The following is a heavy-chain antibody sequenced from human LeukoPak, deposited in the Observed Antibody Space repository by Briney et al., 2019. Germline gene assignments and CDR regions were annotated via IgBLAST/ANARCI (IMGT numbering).Heavy chain of an antibody. V-gene: IGHV3-7*03. J-gene: IGHJ6*03. CDR1: GFTFSSYW. CDR3: ARGPDGYGSGSYSDCYYYYMDV. D-gene: IGHD3-10*01. CDR2: IKQDGSEK. Sequence: GGSLRLSCAASGFTFSSYWMSWVRQAPGKGLEWVANIKQDGSEKYYVDSVKGRFTISRDNAKNSLYLQMNSLRAEDTAVYYCARGPDGYGSGSYSDCYYYYMDVWGKGTTVTVSS.